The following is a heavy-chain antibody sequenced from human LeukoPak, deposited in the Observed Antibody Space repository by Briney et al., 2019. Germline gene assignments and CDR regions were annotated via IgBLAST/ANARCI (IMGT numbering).Heavy chain of an antibody. V-gene: IGHV4-31*03. CDR3: ARVGKYYYYGMDV. J-gene: IGHJ6*02. D-gene: IGHD1-26*01. CDR2: IYYSGST. CDR1: GGSISSGGYY. Sequence: SQTLSLTCTVSGGSISSGGYYWSWIRQHPGKGLEWIGYIYYSGSTYYNPSLKSRVTISVDTSKNQFSLKLSSVTAADTAVYYCARVGKYYYYGMDVWGQGTTVTVSS.